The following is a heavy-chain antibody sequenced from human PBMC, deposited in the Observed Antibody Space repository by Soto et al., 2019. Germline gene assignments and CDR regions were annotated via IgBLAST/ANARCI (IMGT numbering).Heavy chain of an antibody. CDR2: IYYSGST. CDR1: GGSISSGGYY. CDR3: ASGGGSGYYNY. J-gene: IGHJ4*02. D-gene: IGHD3-22*01. V-gene: IGHV4-31*03. Sequence: SETLSLTCTFSGGSISSGGYYGSWIRQHPGKGLEWIGYIYYSGSTYYNPSLKSRVTISVDTSKNQFSLKLSSVTAADTAVYYCASGGGSGYYNYWGQGTLVTVS.